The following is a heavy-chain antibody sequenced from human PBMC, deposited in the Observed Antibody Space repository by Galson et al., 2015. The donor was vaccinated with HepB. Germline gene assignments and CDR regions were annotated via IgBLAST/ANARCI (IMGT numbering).Heavy chain of an antibody. CDR2: IIPIFGTA. CDR1: GGTFSSYA. J-gene: IGHJ4*02. Sequence: SVKVSCKASGGTFSSYAISWVRQAPGQGLEWMGGIIPIFGTANYAQKFQGRVTITADESTSTAYMELSSLRSEDTAVYYCARFVYYYGSSGYFDYWGQGTLVTVSS. D-gene: IGHD3-22*01. V-gene: IGHV1-69*13. CDR3: ARFVYYYGSSGYFDY.